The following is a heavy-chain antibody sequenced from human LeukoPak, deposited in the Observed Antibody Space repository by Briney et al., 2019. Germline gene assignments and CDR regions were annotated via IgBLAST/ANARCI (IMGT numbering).Heavy chain of an antibody. D-gene: IGHD5-18*01. CDR3: ARSPGYSYGYTPDY. CDR1: GDSISSLTYY. Sequence: SETLSLTCTVSGDSISSLTYYWAWLRQPPGKGLEWIASIYYRGATYYNPSLKSRVTISVDTSKNQFSLKLSSVTAADTAVYYCARSPGYSYGYTPDYWGQGTLVTVSS. J-gene: IGHJ4*02. CDR2: IYYRGAT. V-gene: IGHV4-39*07.